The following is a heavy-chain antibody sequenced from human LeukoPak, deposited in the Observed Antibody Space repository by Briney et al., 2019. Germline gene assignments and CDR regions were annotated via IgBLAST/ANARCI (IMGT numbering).Heavy chain of an antibody. CDR3: ARRFDL. J-gene: IGHJ2*01. CDR1: GFTLSDYQ. V-gene: IGHV3-48*03. CDR2: ISSSGSTI. Sequence: GGSLRLSCAASGFTLSDYQINWVRQAPGKGLEWVSSISSSGSTIYYADSVTGRFTMSRDSAKNSMYLQMSSLRAEDTALYYCARRFDLWGRGTLVTVSS.